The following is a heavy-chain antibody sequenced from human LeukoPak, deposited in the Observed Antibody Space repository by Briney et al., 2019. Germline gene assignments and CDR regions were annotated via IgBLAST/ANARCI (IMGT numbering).Heavy chain of an antibody. CDR3: ANLKLERRGGDAFDI. V-gene: IGHV3-30*02. J-gene: IGHJ3*02. Sequence: GGSLRLSCEASGFSFSSYWMTWVRQAPGKGLEWVAFIRYDGSNKYYADSVKGRLTISRDNSKNTLYLQMNSLRAEDTAVYYCANLKLERRGGDAFDIWGQGTMVTVSS. D-gene: IGHD1-1*01. CDR1: GFSFSSYW. CDR2: IRYDGSNK.